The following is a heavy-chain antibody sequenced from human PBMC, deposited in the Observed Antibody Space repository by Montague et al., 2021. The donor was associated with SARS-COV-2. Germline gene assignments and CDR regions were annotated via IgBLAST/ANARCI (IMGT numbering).Heavy chain of an antibody. V-gene: IGHV3-21*01. CDR3: ARDFNYYYYYGMDV. CDR2: ISSSSSFI. Sequence: SLRLSCAASGFTFSSYSMNWVRQAPGKGLEWVSSISSSSSFIYYXDSVKGRFTISRDNAKNSLYLQMNSLRAGDTAVYYCARDFNYYYYYGMDVWGQGTTVTVSS. CDR1: GFTFSSYS. J-gene: IGHJ6*02.